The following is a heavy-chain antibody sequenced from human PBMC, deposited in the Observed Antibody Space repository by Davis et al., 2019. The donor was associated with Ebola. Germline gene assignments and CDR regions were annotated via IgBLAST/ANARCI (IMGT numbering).Heavy chain of an antibody. CDR2: IIPVFRTA. D-gene: IGHD1-7*01. Sequence: SVKVSCKAVGDTLTSYAMTWVRQAPGQGLEWMGGIIPVFRTASYAQKFQGRVTITADKSTSTAYMELSSLRSEDTAVYYCARELGLPDDYWGQGTLVTVSS. CDR1: GDTLTSYA. J-gene: IGHJ4*02. V-gene: IGHV1-69*06. CDR3: ARELGLPDDY.